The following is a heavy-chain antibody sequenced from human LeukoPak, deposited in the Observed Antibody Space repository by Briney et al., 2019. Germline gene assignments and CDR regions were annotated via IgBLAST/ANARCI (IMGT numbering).Heavy chain of an antibody. CDR1: GFTVSSNY. Sequence: GGSLRLSCAASGFTVSSNYMSWVRQAPGKGLEWVSVIYSGGSTYYADSVKGRFTISRDNSKNTLYLQMNSLRAEDTAVYYRARGAYGRHGHIDYWGQGTLVTVSS. CDR2: IYSGGST. V-gene: IGHV3-53*01. D-gene: IGHD4-17*01. J-gene: IGHJ4*02. CDR3: ARGAYGRHGHIDY.